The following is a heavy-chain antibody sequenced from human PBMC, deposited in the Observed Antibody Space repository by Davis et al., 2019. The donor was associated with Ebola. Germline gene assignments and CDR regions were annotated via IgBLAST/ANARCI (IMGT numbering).Heavy chain of an antibody. CDR1: AGSISSYY. D-gene: IGHD1-26*01. J-gene: IGHJ4*02. V-gene: IGHV4-59*08. Sequence: SETLSLTCSVSAGSISSYYCSWIRQPPGQGLEWIGYIYYSGSTNYNPSLKSLVTISVDTSKNQFSLKLSSVTAADTAVYYCARLGDSGSYYGIDYWGQGTLVTVSS. CDR3: ARLGDSGSYYGIDY. CDR2: IYYSGST.